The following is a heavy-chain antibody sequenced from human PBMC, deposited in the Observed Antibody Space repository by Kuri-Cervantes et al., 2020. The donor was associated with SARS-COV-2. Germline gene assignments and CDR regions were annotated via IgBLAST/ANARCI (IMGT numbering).Heavy chain of an antibody. D-gene: IGHD1-26*01. CDR3: ARDREWELLHAGALDI. V-gene: IGHV3-30*04. J-gene: IGHJ3*02. CDR1: GFTSSSYA. Sequence: LSLTCTASGFTSSSYAMHWVRQAPGKGLEWVAVISYDGRNKYYADSVKGRFTISRDNSKNTLYLQMNSLRAEDTAVYYCARDREWELLHAGALDIWGQGTMVTVSS. CDR2: ISYDGRNK.